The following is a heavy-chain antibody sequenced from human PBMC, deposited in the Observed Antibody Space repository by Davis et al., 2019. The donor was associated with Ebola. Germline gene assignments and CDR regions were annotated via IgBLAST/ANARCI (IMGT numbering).Heavy chain of an antibody. CDR1: GAFVSSGGYS. CDR2: YYYTGST. Sequence: SETLSLTCAVSGAFVSSGGYSWIWIRQPPGKGLEWIGYYYYTGSTYYSPSLRSRVTISVDTSKNLFSLKLTSVTAADTAVYYCARGTEYYDFWTESYYYYGMDVWGKGTTVTVSS. CDR3: ARGTEYYDFWTESYYYYGMDV. J-gene: IGHJ6*04. D-gene: IGHD3/OR15-3a*01. V-gene: IGHV4-30-4*07.